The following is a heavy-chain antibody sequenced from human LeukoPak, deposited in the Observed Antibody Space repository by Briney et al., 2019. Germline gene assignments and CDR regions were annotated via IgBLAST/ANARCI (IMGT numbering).Heavy chain of an antibody. J-gene: IGHJ3*02. Sequence: PSETLSLTCAVYGGSFSGYYWSWIRQPPGKGLEWIGEINHSGSTNYNPSLKSRVTISVDTSKNQFSLKLSSVTAADTAVYYCARVGPQWPVLRGRAFDIWGQGTMVTVSS. CDR3: ARVGPQWPVLRGRAFDI. CDR1: GGSFSGYY. D-gene: IGHD6-19*01. V-gene: IGHV4-34*01. CDR2: INHSGST.